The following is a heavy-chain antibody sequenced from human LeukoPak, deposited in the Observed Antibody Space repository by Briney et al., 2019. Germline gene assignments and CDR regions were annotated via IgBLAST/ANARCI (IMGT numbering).Heavy chain of an antibody. J-gene: IGHJ3*02. CDR2: ISSSGSTI. CDR1: GFTFSSYE. Sequence: PGGSLRLSCAASGFTFSSYEMNWVRQAPGKGLEWVSYISSSGSTIYYADSVKGRFTISRDNAKNSLYLQMNGLRAEDTAVYYCARDQARDGYNGAFDIWGQGTMVTVSS. V-gene: IGHV3-48*03. CDR3: ARDQARDGYNGAFDI. D-gene: IGHD5-24*01.